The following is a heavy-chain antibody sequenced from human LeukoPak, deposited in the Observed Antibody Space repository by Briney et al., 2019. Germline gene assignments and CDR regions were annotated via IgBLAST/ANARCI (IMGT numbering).Heavy chain of an antibody. J-gene: IGHJ4*02. CDR3: ARLAVTITWDTYFDF. D-gene: IGHD5-24*01. CDR2: IHYSGTT. CDR1: GGSINNYY. V-gene: IGHV4-59*01. Sequence: SETLSLTCTASGGSINNYYWSWIRQPPGKGLEWIGYIHYSGTTHYNPSLKSRVTISVETSKNQFSLKLTSLTAADTAVYYCARLAVTITWDTYFDFWGQGTLVTVSA.